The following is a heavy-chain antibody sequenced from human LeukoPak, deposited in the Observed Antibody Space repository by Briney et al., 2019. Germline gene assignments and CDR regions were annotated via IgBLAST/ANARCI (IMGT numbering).Heavy chain of an antibody. CDR3: ATHAMVRGVTTFDY. CDR2: INPSGGST. CDR1: GYTFTSYY. Sequence: ASVKVSCKASGYTFTSYYMHWVRQAPGQGLEWMGIINPSGGSTSYAQKFQGRVTMTRDTSTSTVYMELSSLRPEDTAVYYCATHAMVRGVTTFDYRGQGTLVTVSS. J-gene: IGHJ4*02. D-gene: IGHD3-10*01. V-gene: IGHV1-46*03.